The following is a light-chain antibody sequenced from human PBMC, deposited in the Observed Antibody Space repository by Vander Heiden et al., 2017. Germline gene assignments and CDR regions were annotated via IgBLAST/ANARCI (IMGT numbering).Light chain of an antibody. J-gene: IGKJ1*01. V-gene: IGKV2-28*01. CDR1: QSLLPRNVYNY. CDR2: VGS. CDR3: MQALQTPNT. Sequence: DIAMTQSPLSLSVTPVELTSISCRSSQSLLPRNVYNYLDWYMQKPGQARQLLICVGSKRAAGVPDRFRGSGSGTEFTLKIRRVEAEDVGVYYCMQALQTPNTVGQETKVEIK.